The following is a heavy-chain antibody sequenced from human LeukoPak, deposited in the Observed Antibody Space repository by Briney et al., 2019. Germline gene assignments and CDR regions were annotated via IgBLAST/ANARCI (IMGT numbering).Heavy chain of an antibody. Sequence: GGSLRLSCAASGFTFSSYEMNWVRRAPGKGLEWVSYISSSGSTIYYADSVKGRFTISRDNAKNSLYLQMNSLRAEDTAVYYCARVGAYNWNYICDCWGQGTLVTVSS. CDR3: ARVGAYNWNYICDC. CDR1: GFTFSSYE. CDR2: ISSSGSTI. V-gene: IGHV3-48*03. D-gene: IGHD1-7*01. J-gene: IGHJ4*02.